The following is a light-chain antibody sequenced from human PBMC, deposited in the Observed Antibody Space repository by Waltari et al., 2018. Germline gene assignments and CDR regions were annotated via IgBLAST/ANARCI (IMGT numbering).Light chain of an antibody. CDR2: AAS. CDR1: GSDVGGYNY. J-gene: IGLJ2*01. Sequence: QSALTQPRSVSGSPGQSVTISCTGTGSDVGGYNYVTRYQQPPGKAPRLIIYAASKRPSGVPDRFSVSKYGNTASLTISGLQAEDEADYYCCSDAGTYTLVFGGGTKLTVL. V-gene: IGLV2-11*01. CDR3: CSDAGTYTLV.